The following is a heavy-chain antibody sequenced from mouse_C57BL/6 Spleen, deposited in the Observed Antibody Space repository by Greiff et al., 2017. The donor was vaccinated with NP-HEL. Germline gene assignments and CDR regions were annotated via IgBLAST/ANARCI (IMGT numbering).Heavy chain of an antibody. CDR2: IDPSDSYT. J-gene: IGHJ3*01. Sequence: VQLQQPGAELVRPGTSVKLSCKASGYTFTSSWMHWVKQRPGQGLEWIGVIDPSDSYTNYNQKFKGKATLTVDTSSSTAYMQLSSLTSEDSAVYYCARDLRGDWFAYWGQGTLVTVSA. CDR1: GYTFTSSW. CDR3: ARDLRGDWFAY. V-gene: IGHV1-59*01.